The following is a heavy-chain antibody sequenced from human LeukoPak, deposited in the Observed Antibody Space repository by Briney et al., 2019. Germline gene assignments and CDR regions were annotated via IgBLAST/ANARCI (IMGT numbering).Heavy chain of an antibody. J-gene: IGHJ4*02. CDR1: GFTFSSYE. CDR3: ARVYDTLDF. Sequence: HPGGSLRLSCAASGFTFSSYEMNWVRQAPGKGLEWVSYISSSGSTIYYADSVKGRFTISRDNAKNSLYLQMNSLRAEDTAVYYCARVYDTLDFWGQGALVTVSS. CDR2: ISSSGSTI. D-gene: IGHD5/OR15-5a*01. V-gene: IGHV3-48*03.